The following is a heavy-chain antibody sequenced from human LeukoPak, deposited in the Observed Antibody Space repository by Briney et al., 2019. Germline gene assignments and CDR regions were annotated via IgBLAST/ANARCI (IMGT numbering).Heavy chain of an antibody. D-gene: IGHD3-16*01. V-gene: IGHV5-51*01. Sequence: GDSLKISCKGSGYSFTTYWIGWVRQLPGKGLEWPGLVHHGELRTTYSSSFQGQVTVSADKSISTAYLQWNSLKDSDTAIYYCVGRVTWAFDYWGQGALVAVSS. J-gene: IGHJ4*02. CDR1: GYSFTTYW. CDR2: VHHGELRT. CDR3: VGRVTWAFDY.